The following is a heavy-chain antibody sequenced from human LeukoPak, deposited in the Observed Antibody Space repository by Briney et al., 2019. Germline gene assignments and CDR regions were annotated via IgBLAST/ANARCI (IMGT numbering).Heavy chain of an antibody. CDR3: ARERWNSEAFDI. V-gene: IGHV3-74*01. J-gene: IGHJ3*02. Sequence: GGSLRISCVASGFSFCCYWRHWGHQAPGNVLVWVSRLNGDGSSTSYLDSVRGRLTISRDNTKNTLYLHMNSLRAEDTGVYYCARERWNSEAFDIWGQGTVVTVSS. D-gene: IGHD1-7*01. CDR2: LNGDGSST. CDR1: GFSFCCYW.